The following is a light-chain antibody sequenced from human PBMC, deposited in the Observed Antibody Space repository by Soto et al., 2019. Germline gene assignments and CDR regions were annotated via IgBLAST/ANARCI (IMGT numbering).Light chain of an antibody. CDR3: SSYTSSSTL. J-gene: IGLJ1*01. V-gene: IGLV2-14*01. Sequence: ALTQPASVSWSPGQSITISCTGTSSDVGGYNYVSWYQQHPDKAPKLMIYAVTDRPSGVSSRFSGSKSGNTASLTISGLQAEDEADYYCSSYTSSSTLFGTGTKVTIL. CDR1: SSDVGGYNY. CDR2: AVT.